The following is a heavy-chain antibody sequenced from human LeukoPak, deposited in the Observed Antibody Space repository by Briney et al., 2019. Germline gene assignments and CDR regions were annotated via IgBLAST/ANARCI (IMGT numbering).Heavy chain of an antibody. D-gene: IGHD3-3*01. CDR3: ARERRFSRPLDAFDI. CDR2: INTNTGNP. V-gene: IGHV7-4-1*02. J-gene: IGHJ3*02. Sequence: ASVKVSCKASGYTFTSYDINWVRQATGQGLEWMGWINTNTGNPTYAQGFTGRFVFSLDTSVSTAYLQISSLKAEDTAVYYCARERRFSRPLDAFDIWGQGTMVTVSS. CDR1: GYTFTSYD.